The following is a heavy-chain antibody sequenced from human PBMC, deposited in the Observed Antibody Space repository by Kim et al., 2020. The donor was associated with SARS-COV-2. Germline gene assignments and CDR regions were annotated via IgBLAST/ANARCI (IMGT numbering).Heavy chain of an antibody. Sequence: GGSLRLSCAASGFTFSRNWMHWVRQAPGKGLVWVSRINGDGGTTSYADSVKGRFTISRDNAKSTLYLQMNSLRAEDTAVYYCASRRYTGTYYYFDYWGQGTLGTVSS. CDR2: INGDGGTT. D-gene: IGHD1-26*01. J-gene: IGHJ4*02. CDR1: GFTFSRNW. V-gene: IGHV3-74*01. CDR3: ASRRYTGTYYYFDY.